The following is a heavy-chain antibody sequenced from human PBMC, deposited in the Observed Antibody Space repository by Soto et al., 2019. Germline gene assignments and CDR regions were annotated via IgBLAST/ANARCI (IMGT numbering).Heavy chain of an antibody. D-gene: IGHD3-9*01. CDR2: IYYSGST. CDR3: ARVEFYDILTGYYWFDP. CDR1: GGSISSYY. Sequence: SETLSLTCTVSGGSISSYYWSWIRQPPGKGLEWIGYIYYSGSTNYNPSLKSRVTISVDTSKNQFSLKLSSVTAADTAVYYCARVEFYDILTGYYWFDPWGQGTLGTVSS. J-gene: IGHJ5*02. V-gene: IGHV4-59*01.